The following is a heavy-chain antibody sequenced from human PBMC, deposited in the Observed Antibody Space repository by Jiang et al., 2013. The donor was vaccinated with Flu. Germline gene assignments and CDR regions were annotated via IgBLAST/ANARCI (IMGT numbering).Heavy chain of an antibody. Sequence: SLKSRVTISVDTSKNQFSLKLSSVTAADTAVYYCARASYYYDSSGYSWGQGTLVTVSS. V-gene: IGHV4-30-4*07. J-gene: IGHJ5*02. D-gene: IGHD3-22*01. CDR3: ARASYYYDSSGYS.